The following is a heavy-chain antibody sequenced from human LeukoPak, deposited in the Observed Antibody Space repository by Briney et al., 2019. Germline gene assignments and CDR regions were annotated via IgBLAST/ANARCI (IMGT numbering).Heavy chain of an antibody. CDR2: IYYSGST. J-gene: IGHJ4*02. D-gene: IGHD3-3*01. CDR3: ARTSGYYDYFDY. CDR1: GGSISSYY. V-gene: IGHV4-59*01. Sequence: SETLSLTCTVSGGSISSYYWSWIRQPPGKGLEWIGYIYYSGSTNYNPSLKSRVTISVDTSKNQFSLKLSSVTAADTAVYYCARTSGYYDYFDYWGQGTLVTVSS.